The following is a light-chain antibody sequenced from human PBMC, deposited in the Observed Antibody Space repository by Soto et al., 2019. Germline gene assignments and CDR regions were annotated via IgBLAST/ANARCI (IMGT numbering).Light chain of an antibody. Sequence: EIVLTQSPATLSLSPGERATLSCRASQSVSSYLAWYQQKPGQAPRLLIYDASNRATGIPARFSGSGSGTDFTLTISSLEPEDLAVYYCQQRRTFGGGTKVEIK. CDR1: QSVSSY. V-gene: IGKV3-11*01. CDR3: QQRRT. J-gene: IGKJ4*01. CDR2: DAS.